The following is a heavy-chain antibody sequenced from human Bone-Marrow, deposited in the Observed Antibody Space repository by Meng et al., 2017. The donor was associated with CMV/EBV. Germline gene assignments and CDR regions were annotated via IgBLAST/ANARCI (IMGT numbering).Heavy chain of an antibody. J-gene: IGHJ4*02. Sequence: QVQLVQSGAEVKKSGASVKVSCKASGYNLNGYYIHSVRQAPGQGLEWMGWINPNSGDTHYAQKFQGRVTMTRETSISTAYMELSRLRFDDTAVYFCARDPLAAPGNGYWGQGTLVTVSS. V-gene: IGHV1-2*02. CDR1: GYNLNGYY. D-gene: IGHD6-13*01. CDR2: INPNSGDT. CDR3: ARDPLAAPGNGY.